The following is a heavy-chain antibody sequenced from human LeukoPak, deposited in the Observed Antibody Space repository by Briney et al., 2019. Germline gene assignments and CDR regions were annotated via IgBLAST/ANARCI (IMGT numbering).Heavy chain of an antibody. CDR3: ARLGDSSGYYYEAFEYFQH. J-gene: IGHJ1*01. D-gene: IGHD3-22*01. CDR1: GFTFGDYA. Sequence: PGGSLRLSCAASGFTFGDYALHWVRQLPGKGLEWVSGISWNSGSIGYADSVKGRFTISRDNAKNLLYLQMNSLRAEDTAVYYCARLGDSSGYYYEAFEYFQHWGQGTLVTVSS. CDR2: ISWNSGSI. V-gene: IGHV3-9*01.